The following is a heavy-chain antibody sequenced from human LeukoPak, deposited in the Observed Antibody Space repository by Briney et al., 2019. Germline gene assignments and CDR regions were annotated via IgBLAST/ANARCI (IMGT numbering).Heavy chain of an antibody. CDR3: ASPGRRGATMTTVTAFDI. J-gene: IGHJ3*02. D-gene: IGHD4-11*01. Sequence: SETLSLTCTVPGGSISSSGYYWGWIRQPPGKGLEWIGSIYYTGSTYYNPSLKSRVTISIDTSKTQFSLRMTSVTAADTAVYYCASPGRRGATMTTVTAFDIWGQGTMVTVSS. CDR1: GGSISSSGYY. CDR2: IYYTGST. V-gene: IGHV4-39*01.